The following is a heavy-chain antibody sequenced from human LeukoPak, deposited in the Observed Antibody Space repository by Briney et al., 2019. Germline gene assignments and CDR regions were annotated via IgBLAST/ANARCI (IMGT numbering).Heavy chain of an antibody. CDR2: TYYSGST. Sequence: SETLSLTCTVSGGSISSYYWSWIRQPPGKGLEWIGYTYYSGSTNYNPSLKSRVTISVDTSKNQFSLKLSSVTAADTALYYCARGGLAAAGIDYWGQGTLVTVSS. CDR3: ARGGLAAAGIDY. CDR1: GGSISSYY. D-gene: IGHD6-13*01. V-gene: IGHV4-59*01. J-gene: IGHJ4*02.